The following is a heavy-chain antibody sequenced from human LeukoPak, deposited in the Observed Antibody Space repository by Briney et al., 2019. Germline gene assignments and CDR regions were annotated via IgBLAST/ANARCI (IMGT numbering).Heavy chain of an antibody. D-gene: IGHD6-13*01. CDR1: GFTFSSYA. Sequence: PGGSLRLSCAASGFTFSSYAMSWVRQAPGKGLEWVSAISGSGGSTYYADSVKGRFTISRDNSKNTLYLQMNSLRAEDTAVYYCAKLMESSSWYSPYYYYYYGMDVWGQGTTVTVSS. CDR2: ISGSGGST. CDR3: AKLMESSSWYSPYYYYYYGMDV. J-gene: IGHJ6*02. V-gene: IGHV3-23*01.